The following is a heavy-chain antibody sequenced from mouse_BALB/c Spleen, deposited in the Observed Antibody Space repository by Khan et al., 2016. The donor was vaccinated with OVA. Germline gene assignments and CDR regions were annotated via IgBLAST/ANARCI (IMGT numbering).Heavy chain of an antibody. D-gene: IGHD2-2*01. V-gene: IGHV14-4*02. Sequence: VQLQQPGAELVRSGASVKLSCTVSGFNIKHYYIHWVKQRPEQGLEWIGWIDPDNGDTEYAPKFQGKAAMTADTSSNTAYLHLSSLTSEETAVYYCTSGYGYSMDYWGQGTSVTVSS. J-gene: IGHJ4*01. CDR2: IDPDNGDT. CDR1: GFNIKHYY. CDR3: TSGYGYSMDY.